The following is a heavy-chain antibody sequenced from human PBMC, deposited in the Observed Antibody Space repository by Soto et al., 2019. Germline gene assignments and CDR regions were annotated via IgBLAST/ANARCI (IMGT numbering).Heavy chain of an antibody. V-gene: IGHV3-33*01. J-gene: IGHJ4*02. D-gene: IGHD3-22*01. CDR3: ASEKNYYDSSPLTDY. Sequence: QVQLVESGGGVVQPGRSLRLSCAASGFTFSSYGMHWVRQAPGKGLEWVAVIWYDVSNKYYADSVKGRFTISRDNSKKTLYLQMNSLKAEDTAVYYCASEKNYYDSSPLTDYWGQGTLVTVSS. CDR2: IWYDVSNK. CDR1: GFTFSSYG.